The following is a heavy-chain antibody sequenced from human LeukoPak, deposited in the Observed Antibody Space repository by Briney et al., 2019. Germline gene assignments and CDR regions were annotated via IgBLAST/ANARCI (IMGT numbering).Heavy chain of an antibody. CDR2: INHSGST. J-gene: IGHJ5*02. CDR3: ARDSSYRNWFDP. Sequence: NPSETLSLTCAVYGGSFSGYYWSWIRQPPGKGLEWIGEINHSGSTNYNPSLKSRVTISVDTSKNQLSLKLSSVTAADTAVYYCARDSSYRNWFDPWGQGTLVTVSS. CDR1: GGSFSGYY. V-gene: IGHV4-34*01. D-gene: IGHD6-6*01.